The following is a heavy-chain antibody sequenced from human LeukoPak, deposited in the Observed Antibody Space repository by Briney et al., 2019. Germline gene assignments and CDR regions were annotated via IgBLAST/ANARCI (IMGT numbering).Heavy chain of an antibody. CDR2: ISRNGGVI. CDR1: GFTFHDYA. J-gene: IGHJ4*02. CDR3: TKSDCSSTSCHTSDY. V-gene: IGHV3-9*01. D-gene: IGHD2-2*02. Sequence: AGGSLRLSCAASGFTFHDYAMHWVRQGPEKGLEWVSGISRNGGVIGYADSVMGRFTVSRDNAKNSLFLQMNSLRPEDTALYYCTKSDCSSTSCHTSDYWGQGTLVTVSS.